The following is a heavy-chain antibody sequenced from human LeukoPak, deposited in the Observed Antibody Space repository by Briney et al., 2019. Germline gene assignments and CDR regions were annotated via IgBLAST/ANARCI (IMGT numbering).Heavy chain of an antibody. CDR2: IYYSGST. CDR1: GYSISSGYY. D-gene: IGHD1-26*01. J-gene: IGHJ6*03. CDR3: ARDRGSSGLYYYYYMDV. V-gene: IGHV4-61*01. Sequence: SETLSLTCTVSGYSISSGYYWGWIRQPPGKGLEWIGYIYYSGSTNYNPSLKSRVTISVDTSKNQFSLKLSSVTAADTAVYYCARDRGSSGLYYYYYMDVWGKGTTVTVSS.